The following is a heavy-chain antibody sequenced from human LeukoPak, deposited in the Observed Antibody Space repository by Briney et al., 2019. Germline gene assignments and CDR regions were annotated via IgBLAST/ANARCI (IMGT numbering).Heavy chain of an antibody. D-gene: IGHD2-2*01. CDR3: ARGQVPAARGYNWFDP. CDR2: INARGDT. CDR1: GWSFNDYY. Sequence: SDTLSLTCAVYGWSFNDYYWNWIRQPPGKGLEWIGEINARGDTNFNPSLESRVTISVYTSKSQFSLRLTSMIAADTAVYYCARGQVPAARGYNWFDPWGQGTLVTVSS. V-gene: IGHV4-34*01. J-gene: IGHJ5*02.